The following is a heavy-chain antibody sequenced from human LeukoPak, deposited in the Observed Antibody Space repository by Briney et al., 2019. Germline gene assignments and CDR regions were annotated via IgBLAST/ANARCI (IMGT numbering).Heavy chain of an antibody. D-gene: IGHD6-13*01. J-gene: IGHJ3*02. Sequence: SGGSLRLSCAASGFTFSSYAMSWVRQARGKGLEWVSAISGSGGSTYYADSVKGRFTISRDNSKNTLYLQMNSLRAEDTAVYYCAKDTGYSSSWYGGDDAFDIWGQGTMVTVSS. CDR1: GFTFSSYA. V-gene: IGHV3-23*01. CDR3: AKDTGYSSSWYGGDDAFDI. CDR2: ISGSGGST.